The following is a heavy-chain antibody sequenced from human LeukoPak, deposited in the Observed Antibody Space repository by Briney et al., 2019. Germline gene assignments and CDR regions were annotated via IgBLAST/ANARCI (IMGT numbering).Heavy chain of an antibody. J-gene: IGHJ4*02. CDR1: GGSISSGGYY. V-gene: IGHV4-31*03. CDR2: IYYSGST. CDR3: ARLRAIATEYYFDY. Sequence: SQTLSLTCTVSGGSISSGGYYWSWIRQPPGKGLEWIGYIYYSGSTYYNPSLKSRVTISVDTSKNQFSLKLSSVTAADTAVYYCARLRAIATEYYFDYWGQGTLVTVSS. D-gene: IGHD5-24*01.